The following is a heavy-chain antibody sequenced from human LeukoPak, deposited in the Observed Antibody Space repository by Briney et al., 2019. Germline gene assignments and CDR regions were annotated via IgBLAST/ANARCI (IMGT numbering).Heavy chain of an antibody. V-gene: IGHV3-30-3*01. CDR1: GFTFSRYA. D-gene: IGHD3-10*01. J-gene: IGHJ4*02. CDR2: ISYDGSNE. CDR3: ARVGYYASGPFSYFDY. Sequence: GRSPRLSCVASGFTFSRYAMHWVRLAPGKGLEWVAVISYDGSNEYYADSVKGRFTISRDNSKNTLYLQMNSLSVEDTAVYYCARVGYYASGPFSYFDYWGQGTLVTVSS.